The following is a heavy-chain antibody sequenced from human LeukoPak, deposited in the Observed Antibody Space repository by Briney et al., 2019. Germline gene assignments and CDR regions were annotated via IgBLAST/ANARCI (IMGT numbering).Heavy chain of an antibody. J-gene: IGHJ3*02. CDR1: GGSISSGGYY. CDR3: ARDPTSGSYGQGDAFDI. CDR2: IYYSGST. Sequence: SETLSLTCTVSGGSISSGGYYWSWIRQHPGKGLEWIVYIYYSGSTYYNPSLKSRVTISVDTSKNQFSLKLSSVTAADTAVYYCARDPTSGSYGQGDAFDIWGQGTMVTVSS. D-gene: IGHD1-26*01. V-gene: IGHV4-31*03.